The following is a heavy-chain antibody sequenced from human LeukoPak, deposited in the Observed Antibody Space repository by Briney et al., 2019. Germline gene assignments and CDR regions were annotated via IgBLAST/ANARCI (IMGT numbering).Heavy chain of an antibody. V-gene: IGHV1-69*05. CDR1: GGTFSSYA. D-gene: IGHD2-2*01. J-gene: IGHJ1*01. Sequence: ASVKLSCTASGGTFSSYAMSWVRQAPGQGLEWMGGIIHVFGTANYAQTLKGRVTITTAESTNTAYMELSSLRSEDTAVYYCATSKGYCSSTSCPSEYCQHWAQGTLVSVSS. CDR2: IIHVFGTA. CDR3: ATSKGYCSSTSCPSEYCQH.